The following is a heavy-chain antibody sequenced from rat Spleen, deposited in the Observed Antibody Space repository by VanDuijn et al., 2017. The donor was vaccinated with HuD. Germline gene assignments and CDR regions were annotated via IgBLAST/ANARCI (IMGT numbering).Heavy chain of an antibody. J-gene: IGHJ2*01. V-gene: IGHV5-31*01. D-gene: IGHD1-9*01. CDR1: GFTFNDYW. CDR2: ITNTGVNT. CDR3: ARPTTGIPFNY. Sequence: EVQLVESGGGLVQPGRSLRLSCVASGFTFNDYWMTWIRQAPGKGLEWIASITNTGVNTYYPDSVTGRFTISRDNTKSTLYLQVDSLRSEDTAIYYCARPTTGIPFNYWGQGVMVTVSS.